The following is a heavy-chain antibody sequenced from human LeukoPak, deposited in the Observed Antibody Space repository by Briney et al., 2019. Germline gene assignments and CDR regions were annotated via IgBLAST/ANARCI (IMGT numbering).Heavy chain of an antibody. CDR2: ISSSRSAI. CDR1: GFTFSSYS. V-gene: IGHV3-48*04. Sequence: GGSLRLSCAASGFTFSSYSMNWVRQAPGKGLEWISYISSSRSAIYYADSVKGRFTISRDNAKTSLYLQMNSLRAEDTAVYYCAKGGGYEAQYYYYYLDVWGKGTTVTISS. J-gene: IGHJ6*03. CDR3: AKGGGYEAQYYYYYLDV. D-gene: IGHD5-12*01.